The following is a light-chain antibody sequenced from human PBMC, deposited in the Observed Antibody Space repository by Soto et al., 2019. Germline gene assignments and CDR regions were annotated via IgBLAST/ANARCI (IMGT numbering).Light chain of an antibody. V-gene: IGKV3-15*01. CDR2: GAS. Sequence: EIVMTQSPATLSVSPGERSTLSFRASQSVSSNLAWYQQKPGQAPSLLIYGASTRATGTPARFSGSGSGTEFTLTISSLQSEDFAVYYCQQYGSSITFGQGTRLETK. CDR3: QQYGSSIT. CDR1: QSVSSN. J-gene: IGKJ5*01.